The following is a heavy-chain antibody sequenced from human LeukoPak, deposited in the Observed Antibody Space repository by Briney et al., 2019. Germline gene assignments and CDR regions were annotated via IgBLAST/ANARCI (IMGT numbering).Heavy chain of an antibody. V-gene: IGHV5-51*01. CDR1: GYSFTSYW. J-gene: IGHJ6*02. CDR2: IYPGDSDT. CDR3: ARLAVAGTKYYYGMDV. D-gene: IGHD6-19*01. Sequence: GESLKISCKGSGYSFTSYWIGWVRQMPGKGLEWMGIIYPGDSDTRYSPSFQGQVTTSADKSISTAYLQWSSLKASDTAMYYCARLAVAGTKYYYGMDVWGQGTTVTVSS.